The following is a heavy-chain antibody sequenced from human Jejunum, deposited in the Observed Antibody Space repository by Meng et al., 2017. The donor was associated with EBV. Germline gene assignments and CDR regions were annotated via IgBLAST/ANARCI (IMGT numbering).Heavy chain of an antibody. D-gene: IGHD3-16*01. CDR3: TREWGADY. CDR2: ISNDGNNK. Sequence: QVRLGGCGGGVVQPGRSLGPSFAASGFTCSGHAMQGVRQAPGKGLKWVELISNDGNNKYYADSVKGRFTISRDNSKNTLYLQMNSLRVDDKALYYCTREWGADYWGQGTLVTVSS. CDR1: GFTCSGHA. J-gene: IGHJ4*02. V-gene: IGHV3-30-3*01.